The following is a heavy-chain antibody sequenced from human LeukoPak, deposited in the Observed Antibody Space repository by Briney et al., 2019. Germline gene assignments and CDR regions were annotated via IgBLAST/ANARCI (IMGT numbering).Heavy chain of an antibody. J-gene: IGHJ4*02. CDR2: IYYSGST. Sequence: PSETLSLTCTVSGGSISSYYWSWIRQPPGKGLEWIGYIYYSGSTNYNPSLKSRVTISVDTSKNQFSLKLSSVTAADTAVYYCARDLQGATAGFDYWGQGTLVTVSS. D-gene: IGHD1-26*01. V-gene: IGHV4-59*01. CDR1: GGSISSYY. CDR3: ARDLQGATAGFDY.